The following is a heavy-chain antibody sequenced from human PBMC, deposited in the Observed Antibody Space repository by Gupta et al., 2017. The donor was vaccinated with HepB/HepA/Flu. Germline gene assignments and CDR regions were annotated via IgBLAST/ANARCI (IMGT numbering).Heavy chain of an antibody. CDR3: ARDHLSGDYFRWFDP. CDR2: VHKTGST. V-gene: IGHV4-61*08. Sequence: QVQLQESGPGLVKPSETLSVSCRVSDDSMNHGVYYWSWIRQPPGKGLEWIGKVHKTGSTSYNPSLQSRVAISIDTSKKQFYLNLTSVTAADTAVYYCARDHLSGDYFRWFDPWGQGSLVTVSS. J-gene: IGHJ5*02. D-gene: IGHD1-26*01. CDR1: DDSMNHGVYY.